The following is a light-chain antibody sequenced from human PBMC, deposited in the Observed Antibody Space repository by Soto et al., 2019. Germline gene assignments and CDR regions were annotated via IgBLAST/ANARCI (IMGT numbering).Light chain of an antibody. CDR3: QQSSSAPFT. J-gene: IGKJ3*01. V-gene: IGKV1-39*01. Sequence: DIRMTQSQYSLSAAVGDRVTITCRASQNINTYLNWYQQKPGKAPKLLIFDAASLQSGVPSRFSGSGSRTDFPLTITSLQPEDFATYYCQQSSSAPFTFGPGTKVDIK. CDR2: DAA. CDR1: QNINTY.